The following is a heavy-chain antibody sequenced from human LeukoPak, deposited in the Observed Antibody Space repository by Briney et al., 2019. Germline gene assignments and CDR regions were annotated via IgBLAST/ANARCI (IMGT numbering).Heavy chain of an antibody. CDR3: ARDSTYGSGSHYFDN. D-gene: IGHD3-10*01. CDR2: IYYSGRT. V-gene: IGHV4-39*07. Sequence: SETLSLTCTVSGVSISSSPYYWGWIRQPPGTGLEWFGSIYYSGRTYYNPSLKSRVTVSVDTSKNQFSLNLSSVTAADTAVYYCARDSTYGSGSHYFDNWGQGTLVTVSS. CDR1: GVSISSSPYY. J-gene: IGHJ4*02.